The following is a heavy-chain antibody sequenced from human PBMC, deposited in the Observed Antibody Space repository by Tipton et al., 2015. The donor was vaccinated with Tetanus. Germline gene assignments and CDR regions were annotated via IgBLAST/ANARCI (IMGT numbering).Heavy chain of an antibody. J-gene: IGHJ4*02. Sequence: SLRLSCAASGLTFSSYWMHWVREAPGKGLVWVSGISWNSGSIGYADSVKGRFTISRDNAKNSLYLQMNSLRAEDTALYYCAKDTSGWVSWYIFDYWGQGTLVTVSS. CDR2: ISWNSGSI. CDR3: AKDTSGWVSWYIFDY. CDR1: GLTFSSYW. V-gene: IGHV3-9*01. D-gene: IGHD6-13*01.